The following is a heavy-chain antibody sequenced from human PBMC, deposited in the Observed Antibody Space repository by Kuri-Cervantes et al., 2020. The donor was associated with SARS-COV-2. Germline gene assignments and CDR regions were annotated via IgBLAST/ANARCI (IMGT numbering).Heavy chain of an antibody. D-gene: IGHD3-22*01. CDR2: IYYSGST. J-gene: IGHJ2*01. V-gene: IGHV4-59*08. Sequence: ESLKISCTVSGGSISSHYWSWIRQPPGKGLEWIGYIYYSGSTNYNPSLKSRVTISVDTSKNQFSLRLTSVTAADTALYYCARQLYYYDSRSDLRGFLDLWGRGTLVTVSS. CDR3: ARQLYYYDSRSDLRGFLDL. CDR1: GGSISSHY.